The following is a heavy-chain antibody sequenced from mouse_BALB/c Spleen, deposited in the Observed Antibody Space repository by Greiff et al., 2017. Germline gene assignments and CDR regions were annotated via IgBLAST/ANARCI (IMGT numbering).Heavy chain of an antibody. CDR3: ARNPVNWYFDV. V-gene: IGHV5-9-4*01. Sequence: EVKVVESGGGLVKPGGSLKLSCAASGFTFSSYAMSWVRQSPEKRLEWVAEISSGGSYTYYPDTVTGRFTISRDNAKNTLYLEMSSLRSEDTAMYYCARNPVNWYFDVWGAGTTVTVSS. CDR1: GFTFSSYA. CDR2: ISSGGSYT. J-gene: IGHJ1*01.